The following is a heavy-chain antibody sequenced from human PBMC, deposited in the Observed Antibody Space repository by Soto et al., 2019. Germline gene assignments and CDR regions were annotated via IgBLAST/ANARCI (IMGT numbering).Heavy chain of an antibody. CDR2: IYYSGNT. CDR1: GGSISSYC. Sequence: SETLSLTCTVAGGSISSYCWSWIRQPPGKGLEWIGYIYYSGNTNYNPSLKSRVTMSVDTSKNQFSLKLNSVTAADTAVYYCARGFYGYADYYYYGMDVWGQGTTVTVSS. CDR3: ARGFYGYADYYYYGMDV. D-gene: IGHD5-18*01. V-gene: IGHV4-59*01. J-gene: IGHJ6*02.